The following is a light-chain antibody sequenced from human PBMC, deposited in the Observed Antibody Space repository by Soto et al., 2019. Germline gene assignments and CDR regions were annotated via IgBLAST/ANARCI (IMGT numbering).Light chain of an antibody. CDR3: QQRDDLYT. V-gene: IGKV3-11*01. CDR2: DAS. CDR1: QRVSSS. J-gene: IGKJ2*01. Sequence: EIVLTQSPATLSLSPGERATLSCRASQRVSSSLAWYQQKPGQAPRLLIYDASNRATGIPARFSGSGSGTDFTLTISSLQPEDFAVYYCQQRDDLYTFGQGTKVDI.